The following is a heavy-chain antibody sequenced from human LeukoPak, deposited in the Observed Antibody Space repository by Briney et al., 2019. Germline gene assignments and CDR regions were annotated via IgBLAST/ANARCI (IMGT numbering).Heavy chain of an antibody. D-gene: IGHD6-6*01. Sequence: VASVKVSCEASGYTFTSYGISWVRQAPGQGLEWMGWISAYNGNTNYAQKLQGRVTMTTDTSTSTAYMELRSLRSDDTAVYYCARGHAGAARSPFDYWGQGTLVTVSS. J-gene: IGHJ4*02. CDR3: ARGHAGAARSPFDY. V-gene: IGHV1-18*01. CDR1: GYTFTSYG. CDR2: ISAYNGNT.